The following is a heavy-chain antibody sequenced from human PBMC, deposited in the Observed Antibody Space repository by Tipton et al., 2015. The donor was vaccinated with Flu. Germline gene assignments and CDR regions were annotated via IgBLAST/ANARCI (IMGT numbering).Heavy chain of an antibody. CDR2: INHSGST. V-gene: IGHV4-34*01. Sequence: TLSLTCSVYGESFSGYYWTWIRQAPGKGLEWIGEINHSGSTHYRSSLKSRVTMSVDASKNQFSLRLASVTAADTAVYYCARGSGYGNVYLDYWGQGNLVTVSS. D-gene: IGHD5-12*01. J-gene: IGHJ4*02. CDR1: GESFSGYY. CDR3: ARGSGYGNVYLDY.